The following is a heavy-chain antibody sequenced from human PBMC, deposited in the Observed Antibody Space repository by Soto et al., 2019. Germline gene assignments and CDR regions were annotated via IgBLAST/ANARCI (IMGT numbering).Heavy chain of an antibody. V-gene: IGHV1-18*01. CDR1: GYTLTSHG. J-gene: IGHJ4*02. CDR3: ARGYYDSSGPFDY. CDR2: ISTYNGNT. D-gene: IGHD3-22*01. Sequence: QVQLVQSGAEVKKPGASVKVSCKASGYTLTSHGISWVRQAPGQGLEWMGWISTYNGNTKYAQKFQERVTMTADTSTNTAHMALRSLRSDDTAMYYCARGYYDSSGPFDYWGQGTLVTVSS.